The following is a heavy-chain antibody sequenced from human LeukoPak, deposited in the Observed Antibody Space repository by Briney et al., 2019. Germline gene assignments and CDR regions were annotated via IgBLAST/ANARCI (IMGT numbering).Heavy chain of an antibody. CDR2: ISYDGSNK. D-gene: IGHD3-3*01. Sequence: GRSLRLSCAASGFTFSSYAMHWVRQAPGKGLEWVAVISYDGSNKYYADSVKGRFTISRDNSKNTLYLQMNSLRAEDTAVYYCARGPRFIGVDYWGQGTLVTVSS. CDR3: ARGPRFIGVDY. V-gene: IGHV3-30-3*01. CDR1: GFTFSSYA. J-gene: IGHJ4*02.